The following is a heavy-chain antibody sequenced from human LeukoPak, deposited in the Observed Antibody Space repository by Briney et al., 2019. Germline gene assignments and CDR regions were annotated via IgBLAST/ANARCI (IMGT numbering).Heavy chain of an antibody. D-gene: IGHD3-3*01. CDR3: AREQITIFGVVINGMDV. CDR1: GGTFSSYA. CDR2: IIPILGIA. V-gene: IGHV1-69*04. Sequence: SVKVSCKASGGTFSSYAISWVRQAPGQGLEWMGRIIPILGIANYAQKFQGRVTITADKSTSTAYMELSSLGSEDTAVYYCAREQITIFGVVINGMDVWGQGTTVTVSS. J-gene: IGHJ6*02.